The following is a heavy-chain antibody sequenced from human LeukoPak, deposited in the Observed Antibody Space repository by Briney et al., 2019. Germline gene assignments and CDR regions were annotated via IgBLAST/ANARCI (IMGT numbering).Heavy chain of an antibody. Sequence: GGSLRLSCAASGFTVSSNYMSWVRQAPGKGLEWVSVIYGGGSTYYADSVKDRFTISRDNSKNTLYLQMNTLRADDTAVYYCARPPSYGEIDYWGQGTLVTVSS. CDR1: GFTVSSNY. V-gene: IGHV3-53*01. CDR3: ARPPSYGEIDY. J-gene: IGHJ4*02. D-gene: IGHD4-17*01. CDR2: IYGGGST.